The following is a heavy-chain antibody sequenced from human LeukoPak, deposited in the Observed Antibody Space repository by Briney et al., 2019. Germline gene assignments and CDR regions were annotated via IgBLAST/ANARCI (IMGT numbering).Heavy chain of an antibody. J-gene: IGHJ6*02. CDR2: INPNSGNT. D-gene: IGHD2-21*02. CDR1: GYTFTGYY. Sequence: GASVKVSCKASGYTFTGYYMHWVRQAPGQGLEWMGWINPNSGNTGYAQKFQGRVTMTRNTSISTAYMELSSLRSEDTAVYYCARGACGGDCYSLLSYYYYYYGMDVWGQGTTVTVSS. V-gene: IGHV1-8*02. CDR3: ARGACGGDCYSLLSYYYYYYGMDV.